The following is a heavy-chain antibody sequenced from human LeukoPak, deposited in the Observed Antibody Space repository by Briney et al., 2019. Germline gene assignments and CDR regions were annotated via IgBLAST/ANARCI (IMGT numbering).Heavy chain of an antibody. D-gene: IGHD3-22*01. CDR3: ARDYDSSGYYFDFDY. V-gene: IGHV3-11*04. CDR2: ISSSGSTV. Sequence: GGSLRLSCAASGFTFSDYYIYWIRQAPGKGLEWVSHISSSGSTVYYADSVKGRFIISRDNAKNSLYLQMNSLRAEDTAVYYCARDYDSSGYYFDFDYWGQGTLVTVSS. J-gene: IGHJ4*02. CDR1: GFTFSDYY.